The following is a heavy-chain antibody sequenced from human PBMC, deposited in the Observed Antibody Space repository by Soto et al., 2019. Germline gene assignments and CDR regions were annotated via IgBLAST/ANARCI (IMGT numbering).Heavy chain of an antibody. D-gene: IGHD6-13*01. CDR3: ARLPGIAAAGTGYYGMDV. Sequence: QVQLVQSGAEVKKPGSSVKVSCQASGGTFSRYAISWVRQAPGHGLEWMGGIIPIFGTANYAQKFQGRVTITADKSTSTAYMELSSLRSEDKAVYYCARLPGIAAAGTGYYGMDVWGQGTTVTVA. CDR1: GGTFSRYA. J-gene: IGHJ6*02. CDR2: IIPIFGTA. V-gene: IGHV1-69*06.